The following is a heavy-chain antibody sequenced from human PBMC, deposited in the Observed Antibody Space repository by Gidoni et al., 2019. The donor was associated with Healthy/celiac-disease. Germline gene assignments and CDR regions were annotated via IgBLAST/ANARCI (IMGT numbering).Heavy chain of an antibody. J-gene: IGHJ4*02. D-gene: IGHD3-22*01. CDR1: GFTFSSYA. V-gene: IGHV3-23*01. CDR3: AKDTYDYDSSGVLSFDY. CDR2: ISGSGGST. Sequence: CAASGFTFSSYAMSWVRQAPGKGLEWVSAISGSGGSTYYADSVKGRFTISRDNSKNTLYLQMNSLRAEDTAVYYCAKDTYDYDSSGVLSFDYWGQGTLVTVSS.